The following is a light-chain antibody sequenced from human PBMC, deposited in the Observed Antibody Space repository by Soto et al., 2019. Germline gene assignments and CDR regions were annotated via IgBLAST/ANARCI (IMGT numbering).Light chain of an antibody. CDR1: TSNIGSHT. J-gene: IGLJ2*01. CDR2: TNN. V-gene: IGLV1-44*01. CDR3: AAWDDSLNAVI. Sequence: QSVLTQPPSASGTPGQRVTMSCSGSTSNIGSHTVNWYQQVPGTAPKLLIFTNNQRPSGVPDRFSGSKSGTSASLAISGLQSEDEAEYYCAAWDDSLNAVIFGGGTKVTVL.